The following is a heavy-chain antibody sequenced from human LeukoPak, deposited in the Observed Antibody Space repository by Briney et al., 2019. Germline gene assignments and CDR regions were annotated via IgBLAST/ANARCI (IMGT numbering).Heavy chain of an antibody. D-gene: IGHD6-13*01. V-gene: IGHV4-4*02. CDR1: GGSLSSSNW. J-gene: IGHJ5*02. CDR2: IYHSGST. Sequence: SGALSLTCAVSGGSLSSSNWWSWVRQPPGKGLEWVGGIYHSGSTNYNPSLKSRVTISVDKSKNQFSLKLSSVTAADTAVYYCARDLLAAAGTRWFDPWGQGTLVTVSS. CDR3: ARDLLAAAGTRWFDP.